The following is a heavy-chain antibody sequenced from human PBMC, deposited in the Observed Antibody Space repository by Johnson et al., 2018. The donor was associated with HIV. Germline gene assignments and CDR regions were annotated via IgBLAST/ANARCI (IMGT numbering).Heavy chain of an antibody. CDR1: GFTFSSYA. Sequence: QMLLVESGGGVVQPGRSLRLSCAASGFTFSSYAMHWVRQAPGKGLEWVAVMWYDGSNKYYADSVKGRFTISRDNAKNSLYLQMNSLRAEDTALYYCARDRGGYGTSDAFDIWGQGTMVTVSA. J-gene: IGHJ3*02. V-gene: IGHV3-33*08. D-gene: IGHD5-18*01. CDR3: ARDRGGYGTSDAFDI. CDR2: MWYDGSNK.